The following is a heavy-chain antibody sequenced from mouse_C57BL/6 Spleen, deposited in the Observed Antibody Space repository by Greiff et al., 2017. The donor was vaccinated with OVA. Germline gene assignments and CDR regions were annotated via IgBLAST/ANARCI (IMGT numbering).Heavy chain of an antibody. V-gene: IGHV1-58*01. Sequence: VQLKESGAELVRPGSSVKMSCKTSGYTFTSYGINWVKQRPGQGLEWIGYIYIGNGYTEYNEKFKGKATLTSDTSSSTAYMQLSSLTSEDSASYFCARVDYREDYAMDYWGQGTSVTVSS. D-gene: IGHD2-12*01. CDR3: ARVDYREDYAMDY. CDR1: GYTFTSYG. CDR2: IYIGNGYT. J-gene: IGHJ4*01.